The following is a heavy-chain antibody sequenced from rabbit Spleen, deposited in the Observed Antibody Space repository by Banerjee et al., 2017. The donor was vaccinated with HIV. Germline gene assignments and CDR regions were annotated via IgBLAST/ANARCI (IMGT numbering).Heavy chain of an antibody. V-gene: IGHV1S7*01. CDR3: ARDGAGGSYFAL. J-gene: IGHJ4*01. CDR1: GFSLSRYY. CDR2: IDPVFGIT. D-gene: IGHD8-1*01. Sequence: QLEESGGDLVKPEGSLTLTCTASGFSLSRYYMNWVRQAPGKGLEWIGYIDPVFGITYYANWVNGRFSISRENAQNTVFLQMTSLTAADTATYFCARDGAGGSYFALWGPGTLVTVS.